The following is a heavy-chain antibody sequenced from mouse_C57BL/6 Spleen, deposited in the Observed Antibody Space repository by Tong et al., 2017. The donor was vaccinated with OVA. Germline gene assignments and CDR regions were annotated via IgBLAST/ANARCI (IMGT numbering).Heavy chain of an antibody. CDR3: ARDRYWYFDV. V-gene: IGHV1S41*01. Sequence: DLVKPGASVKLSCKASGYTFTSYWINWIKQRPGQGLEWIGRIAPGSGSTYYNEMFKGKATLTVDTSSSTAYIQLSSLSSEDSAVYFCARDRYWYFDVWGAGTTVTVSS. CDR2: IAPGSGST. CDR1: GYTFTSYW. J-gene: IGHJ1*01.